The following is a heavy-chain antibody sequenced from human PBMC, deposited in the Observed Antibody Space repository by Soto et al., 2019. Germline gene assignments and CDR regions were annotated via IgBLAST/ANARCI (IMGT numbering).Heavy chain of an antibody. J-gene: IGHJ4*02. D-gene: IGHD1-26*01. V-gene: IGHV4-39*01. CDR1: GGSISSGDYY. CDR2: IYYSGRT. Sequence: PSETLSLTCTVSGGSISSGDYYWGCIRQPPGKGLEWIGSIYYSGRTYYNPSLNSRVTISVDTSKNQFSLKLRSVTAADTAVYYCAKGSTQTMLRAPDCWGQGTLVTVS. CDR3: AKGSTQTMLRAPDC.